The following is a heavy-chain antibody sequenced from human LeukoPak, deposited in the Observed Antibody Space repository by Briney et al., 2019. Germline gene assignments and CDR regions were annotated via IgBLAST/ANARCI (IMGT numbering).Heavy chain of an antibody. CDR2: IYYTGST. D-gene: IGHD2-2*01. CDR1: GGSIDRYY. J-gene: IGHJ4*02. CDR3: ARVYQSAEYYFDY. Sequence: PSETLSLTCTVSGGSIDRYYWSWLRQPPGKGLEWIGYIYYTGSTEYHPSLKSRVTISLDTSKNQFSPKLTSVTAADTAVYYCARVYQSAEYYFDYWGQGNLVSVSS. V-gene: IGHV4-59*01.